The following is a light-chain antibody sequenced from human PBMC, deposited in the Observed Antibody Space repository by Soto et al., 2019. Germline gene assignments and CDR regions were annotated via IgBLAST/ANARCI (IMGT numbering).Light chain of an antibody. CDR2: DVS. Sequence: DVQMTHSPSALSASFVDRVTITCRASQSVSGWLAWYQQKPGKAPKLLIYDVSSLERGVPSRFSGSGSGTEFTLTISGLHPDDFATYYCQQYESYSGTFGPGTKVDIK. CDR1: QSVSGW. J-gene: IGKJ1*01. CDR3: QQYESYSGT. V-gene: IGKV1-5*01.